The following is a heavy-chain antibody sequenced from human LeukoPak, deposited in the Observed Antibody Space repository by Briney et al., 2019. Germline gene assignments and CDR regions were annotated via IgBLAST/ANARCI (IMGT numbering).Heavy chain of an antibody. Sequence: SLRLSCAASGFTFDDYAMHWVRQAPGKGLERVSGISWNSGSIGYADSVKGRFTISRDNAKNSLYLQMNSLRAEDTALYYCAKDSEIAAAGLNFDYWGQGTLVTVSS. CDR3: AKDSEIAAAGLNFDY. D-gene: IGHD6-13*01. J-gene: IGHJ4*02. CDR1: GFTFDDYA. V-gene: IGHV3-9*01. CDR2: ISWNSGSI.